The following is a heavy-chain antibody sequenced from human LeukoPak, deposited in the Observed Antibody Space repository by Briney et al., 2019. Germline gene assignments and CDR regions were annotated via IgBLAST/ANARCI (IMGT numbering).Heavy chain of an antibody. CDR1: GYTFTGYY. D-gene: IGHD1-20*01. CDR2: INPNSGGT. Sequence: ASVKVSCKASGYTFTGYYMHWVRQAPGQGLEWTGWINPNSGGTNYAQKFQGWVTMTRDTSISTAYMELSRLRSDDTAVYYCARGGITGTTRGPTRLNDAFDIWGQGTMVTVSS. CDR3: ARGGITGTTRGPTRLNDAFDI. J-gene: IGHJ3*02. V-gene: IGHV1-2*04.